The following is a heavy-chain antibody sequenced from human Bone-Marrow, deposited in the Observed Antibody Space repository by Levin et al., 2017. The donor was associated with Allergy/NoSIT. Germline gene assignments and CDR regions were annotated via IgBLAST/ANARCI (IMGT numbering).Heavy chain of an antibody. CDR1: GYTFTTYW. V-gene: IGHV5-51*01. CDR2: IYPGDFDT. D-gene: IGHD3/OR15-3a*01. Sequence: GESLKISCKGSGYTFTTYWIGWVRQMPGKGLEWMGIIYPGDFDTRYSPSFQGQVTISADKSISTAYLQWSSLKASDTAIYYCGRHRSSDFSAYYGMDGWGQGTTVTVSS. CDR3: GRHRSSDFSAYYGMDG. J-gene: IGHJ6*02.